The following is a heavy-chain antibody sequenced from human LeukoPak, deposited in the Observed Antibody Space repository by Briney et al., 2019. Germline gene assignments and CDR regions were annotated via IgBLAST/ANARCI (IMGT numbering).Heavy chain of an antibody. Sequence: GGSLRLSCAASGSTVTSNYMSWVRQAPGKGLEWVSVIYSGGSIFYAASVKGRFTISRDFAKNSLSLQMNSLRAEDTAVYYCVRDQGFPTDYWGQGTLVTVSS. CDR3: VRDQGFPTDY. V-gene: IGHV3-66*01. CDR2: IYSGGSI. J-gene: IGHJ4*02. CDR1: GSTVTSNY.